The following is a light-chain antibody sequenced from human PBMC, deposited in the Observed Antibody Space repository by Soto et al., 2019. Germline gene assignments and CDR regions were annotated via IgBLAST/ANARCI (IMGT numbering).Light chain of an antibody. J-gene: IGKJ2*01. CDR3: QQYNSDWKT. CDR2: KAS. Sequence: DLERTQSPSTLFGSVRQTANITLRSSQSISNSLAWYQQRPGKAPKLLIYKASSLETGVPSRFSGSGSGTEFTLTISSLQTDDFATYYCQQYNSDWKTFGKGTKVDSK. CDR1: QSISNS. V-gene: IGKV1-5*03.